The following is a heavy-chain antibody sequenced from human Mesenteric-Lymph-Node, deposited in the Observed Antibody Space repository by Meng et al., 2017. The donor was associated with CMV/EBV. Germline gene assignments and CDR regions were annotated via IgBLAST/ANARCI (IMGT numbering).Heavy chain of an antibody. Sequence: GESLKISCAASGFSFSSYEMNWVRQAPGKGLEWVSYISNSGKSRYYIDSVEGRFTISRDNSKNTLYLQMNSLRAEDTAMYYCARDKASVAGTADAFDIWGQGTMVTVSS. CDR1: GFSFSSYE. CDR2: ISNSGKSR. J-gene: IGHJ3*02. D-gene: IGHD6-19*01. V-gene: IGHV3-48*03. CDR3: ARDKASVAGTADAFDI.